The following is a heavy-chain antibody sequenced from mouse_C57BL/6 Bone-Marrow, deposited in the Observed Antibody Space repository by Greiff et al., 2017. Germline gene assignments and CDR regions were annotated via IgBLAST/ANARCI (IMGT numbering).Heavy chain of an antibody. CDR3: ARVIYYDYDDAMDY. D-gene: IGHD2-4*01. CDR2: ISTLAYSI. J-gene: IGHJ4*01. Sequence: EVQLVESGGGLVKPGGSLKLSCEASGFTFSDYGMAWVRQAPRKGPEWVALISTLAYSIYYEDTVTGRFTFSKENAKNTLYLEMSSLRSEDTAMYSCARVIYYDYDDAMDYWGQGTSVTVSS. V-gene: IGHV5-15*01. CDR1: GFTFSDYG.